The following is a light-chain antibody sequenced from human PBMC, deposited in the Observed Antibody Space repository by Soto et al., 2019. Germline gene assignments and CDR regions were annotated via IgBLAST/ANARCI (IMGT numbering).Light chain of an antibody. V-gene: IGLV2-8*01. CDR2: EVS. Sequence: QSVLTQPPSASGAPGQSVTISCTGNSCDVGGYNYVSWYQQHPGKAPKLMIYEVSKRPSGVPDRFSGSKSGNTASLTVSGLQAEDEADYYCSSYAGSNNLGVLGNGTKVTVL. J-gene: IGLJ1*01. CDR1: SCDVGGYNY. CDR3: SSYAGSNNLGV.